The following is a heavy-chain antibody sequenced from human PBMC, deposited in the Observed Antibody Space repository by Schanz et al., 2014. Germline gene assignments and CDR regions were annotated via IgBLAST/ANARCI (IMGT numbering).Heavy chain of an antibody. CDR3: ARDGEAAAGCDY. CDR2: INPSGGST. D-gene: IGHD6-13*01. CDR1: GYTFTSYY. V-gene: IGHV1-46*03. J-gene: IGHJ4*02. Sequence: QVQLVQSGAEVKKPGASVKVSCKASGYTFTSYYMHWVRQAPGQGLEWMGIINPSGGSTSYAQKFQGRVTMTRDTSTSTVYMELSSLRSEDTAVYYWARDGEAAAGCDYWGQGTLVTVSS.